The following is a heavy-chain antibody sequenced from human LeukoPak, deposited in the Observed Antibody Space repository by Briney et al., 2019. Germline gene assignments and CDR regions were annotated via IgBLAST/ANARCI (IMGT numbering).Heavy chain of an antibody. Sequence: SETLSLTCTVSGGSISSSSYYWGWIRQPPGKGLEWIGSIYYSGSTYYNPSLKSRVTISVDTSKNQFSLKLSSVTAADTAVYYCAREGATVTIWDYWGQGTLVTVSS. V-gene: IGHV4-39*07. CDR2: IYYSGST. J-gene: IGHJ4*02. CDR1: GGSISSSSYY. CDR3: AREGATVTIWDY. D-gene: IGHD1-26*01.